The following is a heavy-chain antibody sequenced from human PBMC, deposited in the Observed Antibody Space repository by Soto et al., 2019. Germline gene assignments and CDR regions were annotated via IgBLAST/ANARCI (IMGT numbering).Heavy chain of an antibody. CDR2: INSDGSST. D-gene: IGHD3-22*01. Sequence: GGSLRLSCAASGFTFSSYWMHWVRQAPGKGLVWVSRINSDGSSTSYADSVKGRFTISRDNAKNTLYLQMNSLRAEDTAVYYCARPVDYYDSSGYYYYYYGMDVWGQGTTVTVSS. V-gene: IGHV3-74*01. CDR1: GFTFSSYW. CDR3: ARPVDYYDSSGYYYYYYGMDV. J-gene: IGHJ6*02.